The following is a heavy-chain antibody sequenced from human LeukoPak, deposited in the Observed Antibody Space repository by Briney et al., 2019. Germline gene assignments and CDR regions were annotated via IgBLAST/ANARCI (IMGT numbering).Heavy chain of an antibody. J-gene: IGHJ4*02. D-gene: IGHD4-17*01. Sequence: CAXXGFTFSSYAMSWVRQAPGKGLEWVSAISGSGGSTYYADSVKGRFTISRDNSKNTLYLQMNSLRAEDTAVYYCAKGVGYGDYVSYWGQGTLVTVSS. CDR1: GFTFSSYA. V-gene: IGHV3-23*01. CDR2: ISGSGGST. CDR3: AKGVGYGDYVSY.